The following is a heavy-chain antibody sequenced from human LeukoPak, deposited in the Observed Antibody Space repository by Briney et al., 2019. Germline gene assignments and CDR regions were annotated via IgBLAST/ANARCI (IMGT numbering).Heavy chain of an antibody. CDR3: AKDSGSYYYYMDV. D-gene: IGHD3-10*01. V-gene: IGHV3-23*01. J-gene: IGHJ6*03. CDR1: GFTFSSYG. CDR2: ISGSGGST. Sequence: AGSLRLSCAASGFTFSSYGMSWVRQAPGKGLEWVSAISGSGGSTYYADSVKGRFTISRDNSKNTLYLQMNSLRAEDTAVYYCAKDSGSYYYYMDVWGKGTTVTISS.